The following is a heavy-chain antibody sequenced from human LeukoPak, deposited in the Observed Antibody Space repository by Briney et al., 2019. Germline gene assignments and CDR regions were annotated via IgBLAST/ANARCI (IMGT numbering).Heavy chain of an antibody. Sequence: SETLSLTCSVSGGSITTRRYYWGWIRQSPEKGLEWIGSIYYFGNAYYRPSLGSRATISIDASKNQISLRLTSVTATDTAVYYCATHAEGSYFESWGRGTLVTVSS. J-gene: IGHJ4*02. V-gene: IGHV4-39*01. CDR2: IYYFGNA. D-gene: IGHD3-10*01. CDR1: GGSITTRRYY. CDR3: ATHAEGSYFES.